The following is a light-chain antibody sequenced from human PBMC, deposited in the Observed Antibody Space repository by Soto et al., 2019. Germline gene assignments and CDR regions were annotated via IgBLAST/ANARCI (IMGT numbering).Light chain of an antibody. CDR1: SSDVGGYNY. Sequence: QSALTQPASVSGSPGQSXTISCTGTSSDVGGYNYVSWYQQHPGKAPKLMIYDVSNRPSGVSNRFSGSKSGNTASLTISGLQAEDEADYYCSSYTSSSTLVLFGGGTKLTVL. CDR2: DVS. J-gene: IGLJ2*01. CDR3: SSYTSSSTLVL. V-gene: IGLV2-14*01.